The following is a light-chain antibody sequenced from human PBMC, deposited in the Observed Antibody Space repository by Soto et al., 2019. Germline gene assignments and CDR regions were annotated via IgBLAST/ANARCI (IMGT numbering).Light chain of an antibody. J-gene: IGLJ1*01. CDR3: AAWDDSLNAP. Sequence: QSVLTQPPSLSATPGQRVNISCSGSFSNIGDNAVNWYQQLPGAAPKLLIYLNDQRPSGVPDRFSGSKSGTSAFLAISGLQSEDESDYYCAAWDDSLNAPFGTGTKVTV. CDR2: LND. CDR1: FSNIGDNA. V-gene: IGLV1-44*01.